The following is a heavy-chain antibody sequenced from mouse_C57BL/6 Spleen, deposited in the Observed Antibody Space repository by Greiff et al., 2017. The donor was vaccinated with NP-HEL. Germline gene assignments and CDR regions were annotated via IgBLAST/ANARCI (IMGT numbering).Heavy chain of an antibody. V-gene: IGHV5-17*01. CDR2: ISSGSSTI. CDR3: ARSNWGAMDY. Sequence: EVKLVESGGGLVKPGGSLKLSCAASGFTFSDYGMHWVRQAPEKGLEWVAYISSGSSTIYYADTVKGRFTISRDNAKNTLFLQMTSLRSEDTAMYYCARSNWGAMDYWGQGTSVTVSS. D-gene: IGHD4-1*01. J-gene: IGHJ4*01. CDR1: GFTFSDYG.